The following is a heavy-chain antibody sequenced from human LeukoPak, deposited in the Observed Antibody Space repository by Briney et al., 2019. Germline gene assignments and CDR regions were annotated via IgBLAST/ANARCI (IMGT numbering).Heavy chain of an antibody. J-gene: IGHJ6*02. Sequence: SETLSLTCTVSGGSISGYYWSWIRQPPGKGLEWIGYIYYSGSTNYNPSLKSRVTISVDTSKNQFSLKLSSVTAADTAVYYCARDSLDYGMDVWGQGTTVTVSS. CDR3: ARDSLDYGMDV. CDR1: GGSISGYY. V-gene: IGHV4-59*01. CDR2: IYYSGST.